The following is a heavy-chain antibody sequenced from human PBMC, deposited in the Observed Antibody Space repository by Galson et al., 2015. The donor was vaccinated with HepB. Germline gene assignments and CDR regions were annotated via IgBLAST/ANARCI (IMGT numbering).Heavy chain of an antibody. CDR1: AFTFSNFG. J-gene: IGHJ6*03. V-gene: IGHV3-33*01. CDR2: IWYDGSKK. Sequence: SLRLSCAASAFTFSNFGMNWVRQAPGKGLEWVAFIWYDGSKKFYADSVKGRFTISRDNSNNTLYLQMSSLKAEDTAAYYCARDQSIGVVAPYYYYYMDVWGKGTTVTVSS. D-gene: IGHD2-2*01. CDR3: ARDQSIGVVAPYYYYYMDV.